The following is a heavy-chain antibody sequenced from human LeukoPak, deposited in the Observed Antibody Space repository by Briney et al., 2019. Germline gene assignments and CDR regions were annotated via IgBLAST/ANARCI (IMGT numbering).Heavy chain of an antibody. V-gene: IGHV3-9*01. J-gene: IGHJ4*02. D-gene: IGHD2-21*02. CDR1: GFTFDDYA. CDR3: VRDAVTAY. CDR2: ISWNSGSI. Sequence: GRSLRLSCAASGFTFDDYAMHWVRQAPGKGLEWVSGISWNSGSIGYADSVKGRFTISRDNAKNSLYLQMNSLRNEDTAVYYCVRDAVTAYWGQGTLVTVSS.